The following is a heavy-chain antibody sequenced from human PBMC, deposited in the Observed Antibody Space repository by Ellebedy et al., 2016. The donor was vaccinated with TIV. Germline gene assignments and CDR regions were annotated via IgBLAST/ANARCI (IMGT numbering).Heavy chain of an antibody. CDR3: ARTDPWQPIDD. CDR2: VYYSGRP. J-gene: IGHJ4*02. CDR1: GCFVNSSRHY. Sequence: MPSETLSLTCDVSGCFVNSSRHYWASIRQPPGKGLEYIGSVYYSGRPYYNPSLKSRVTLSADTSKNQFSLNLRTVTAADTAVYYCARTDPWQPIDDWGQGILVAVSS. V-gene: IGHV4-39*01. D-gene: IGHD2-21*02.